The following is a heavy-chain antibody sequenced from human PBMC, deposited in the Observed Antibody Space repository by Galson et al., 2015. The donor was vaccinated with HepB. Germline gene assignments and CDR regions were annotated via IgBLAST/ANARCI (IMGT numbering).Heavy chain of an antibody. J-gene: IGHJ4*02. D-gene: IGHD1-26*01. V-gene: IGHV3-23*01. CDR2: ISGSGDST. Sequence: SLRLSCAASGFTFSSYAMTWVRQAPGKGLEWVSAISGSGDSTYFADSVKGRFTISRDNSKNTLSLQMNSLRAEDTAVYYCAKAYQGGMSEWDLIREGQYFDYWGQGTLVTVSS. CDR3: AKAYQGGMSEWDLIREGQYFDY. CDR1: GFTFSSYA.